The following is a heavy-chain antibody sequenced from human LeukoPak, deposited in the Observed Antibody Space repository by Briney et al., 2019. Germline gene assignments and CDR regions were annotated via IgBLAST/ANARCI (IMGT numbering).Heavy chain of an antibody. V-gene: IGHV4-39*01. D-gene: IGHD3-22*01. J-gene: IGHJ4*02. CDR1: GDSISSSSYY. CDR3: ARYWGPYDNSGAYFDY. CDR2: IHYTGST. Sequence: SETLSLTCTVSGDSISSSSYYWVGLRQPPGKGLEWIATIHYTGSTYYNPSLKSRVTISVDTSKNQFSLKLSSVTAADTAMYYCARYWGPYDNSGAYFDYWGQGTLVTVSS.